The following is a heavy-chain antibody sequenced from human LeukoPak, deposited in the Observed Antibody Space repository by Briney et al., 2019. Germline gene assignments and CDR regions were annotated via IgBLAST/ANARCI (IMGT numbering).Heavy chain of an antibody. V-gene: IGHV4-34*01. D-gene: IGHD4-17*01. J-gene: IGHJ6*02. CDR3: ARGVTRAYYYNGMDV. CDR1: GGSFSGYY. Sequence: SSETLSLTCAVYGGSFSGYYWSWIRQPPGKGLEWIGEINHSGNTNYNPSLKSRVTISGDTSKNQFSLKLSSVTAADTAVYYCARGVTRAYYYNGMDVWGQGTTVTVSS. CDR2: INHSGNT.